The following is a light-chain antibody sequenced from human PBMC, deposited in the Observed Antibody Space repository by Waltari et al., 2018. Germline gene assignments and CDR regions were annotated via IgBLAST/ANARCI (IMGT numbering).Light chain of an antibody. Sequence: EIVLTQSPGTLSLSPGERATLSCRASQSVSKYLAWYQQKPGQAPRLLIYDASTRATGIPDRCRATGWGTDCSLSISRLEPEDFAVYYCQKYGTLPATFGQGTKVQMK. V-gene: IGKV3-20*01. CDR3: QKYGTLPAT. CDR1: QSVSKY. J-gene: IGKJ1*01. CDR2: DAS.